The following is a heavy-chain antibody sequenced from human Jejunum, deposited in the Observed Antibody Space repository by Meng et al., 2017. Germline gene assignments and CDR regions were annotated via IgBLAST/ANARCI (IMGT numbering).Heavy chain of an antibody. CDR3: ARDRTGLRAGVEYTCFDP. CDR2: IYYSGST. CDR1: GDSISSSNYY. D-gene: IGHD5/OR15-5a*01. V-gene: IGHV4-39*07. Sequence: QLPLMKSDPGLVKPSTTRSLTCTVSGDSISSSNYYWGWIRQPPGKGLEWIGNIYYSGSTYYNPSLKSRVTISVDTSKNQFSLKLSSVTAADTAVYYCARDRTGLRAGVEYTCFDPWGQGTLVTVSS. J-gene: IGHJ5*02.